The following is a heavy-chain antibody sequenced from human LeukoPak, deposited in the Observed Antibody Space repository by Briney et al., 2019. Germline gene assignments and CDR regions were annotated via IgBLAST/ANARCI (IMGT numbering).Heavy chain of an antibody. V-gene: IGHV4-30-4*01. CDR1: GGSISSGDYY. J-gene: IGHJ4*02. CDR2: IYYSGST. CDR3: AREAGGDYVDY. Sequence: PSQTLSLTCTVSGGSISSGDYYWSWIRQPPGKGLEWIGYIYYSGSTYYNPSLKSRVTISVDTSKNQFSLKLSSVTTADTAVYYCAREAGGDYVDYWGQGTLVTVSS. D-gene: IGHD3-16*01.